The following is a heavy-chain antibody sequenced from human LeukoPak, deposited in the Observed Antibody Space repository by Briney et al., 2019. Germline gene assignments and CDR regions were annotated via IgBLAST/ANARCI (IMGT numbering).Heavy chain of an antibody. J-gene: IGHJ4*02. Sequence: PGGSLRLSCAASGFTFTSYSMNWVRQAPGKGLEWVSSISSSTYYIYYGDSVKGRFTVSRDNAKKSVFLQMNSLRADDTAVYYCTNRGGRYPPPYFDYWGQGTLVTVSS. CDR2: ISSSTYYI. D-gene: IGHD1-1*01. V-gene: IGHV3-21*01. CDR1: GFTFTSYS. CDR3: TNRGGRYPPPYFDY.